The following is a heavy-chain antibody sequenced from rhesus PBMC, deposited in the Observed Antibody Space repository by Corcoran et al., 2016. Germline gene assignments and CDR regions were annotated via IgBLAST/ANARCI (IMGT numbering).Heavy chain of an antibody. D-gene: IGHD4-29*01. V-gene: IGHV4-147*01. CDR3: AKGPGNYGLDS. CDR2: IYGGSGST. CDR1: GGPISSYW. J-gene: IGHJ6*01. Sequence: QVQLQESGPGVVQPSETLSLNCAASGGPISSYWWGWTRQPPGKGLEGIGRIYGGSGSTSYNPSLKSRVTISSDTSKNQFSLKLSSVTAADTAVYYCAKGPGNYGLDSWGQGVVVTVSS.